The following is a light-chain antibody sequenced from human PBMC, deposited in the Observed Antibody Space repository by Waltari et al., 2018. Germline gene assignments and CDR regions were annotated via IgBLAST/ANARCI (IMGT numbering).Light chain of an antibody. CDR3: QQYYRSRT. CDR1: QSVLYNSNDKNS. CDR2: WAS. V-gene: IGKV4-1*01. J-gene: IGKJ1*01. Sequence: DIVMTQSPDSLAVSLGERATINCKSSQSVLYNSNDKNSFAWYQQKPGQPPKLLLYWASTRESGVPDRFSGSGSGTDFTLTISSLQAEDVAVYYCQQYYRSRTFGQGTKVEI.